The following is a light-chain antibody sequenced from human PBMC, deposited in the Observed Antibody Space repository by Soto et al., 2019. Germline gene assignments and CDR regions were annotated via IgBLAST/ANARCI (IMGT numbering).Light chain of an antibody. CDR1: QTVSSSY. J-gene: IGKJ5*01. Sequence: ETVLTQSPGTLSVSPGDTATLSCRASQTVSSSYLAWYQQKPGQAPKLLIYATSSRATDIPDRFSGSGSGTDFTLTITSLEPEDIAVYHCQQSGGSPLITFGQGTRLEIK. CDR2: ATS. V-gene: IGKV3-20*01. CDR3: QQSGGSPLIT.